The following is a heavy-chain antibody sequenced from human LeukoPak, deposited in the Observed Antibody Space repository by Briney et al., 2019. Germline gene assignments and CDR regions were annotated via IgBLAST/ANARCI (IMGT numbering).Heavy chain of an antibody. CDR2: ISGSGGST. V-gene: IGHV3-23*01. Sequence: GGSLRLSCAASGFTFSSYAKRWVRQAPGKGLEWVSAISGSGGSTYYADSVKGRFATSRDNSKNTLYLQMNSLRAEDTAVYYCAKGDSSGYYYRPGYYFDYWGQGTLVTVSS. CDR1: GFTFSSYA. D-gene: IGHD3-22*01. J-gene: IGHJ4*02. CDR3: AKGDSSGYYYRPGYYFDY.